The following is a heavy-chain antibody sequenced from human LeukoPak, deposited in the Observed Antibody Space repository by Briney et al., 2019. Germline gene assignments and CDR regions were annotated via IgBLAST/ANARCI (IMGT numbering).Heavy chain of an antibody. D-gene: IGHD6-13*01. J-gene: IGHJ4*02. CDR3: ARGGPIAAAGTSVFSFDY. CDR2: ISAYNGNT. V-gene: IGHV1-18*01. Sequence: ASVKVSCKASGYTFTSYGISWVRQAPGQGLEWMGWISAYNGNTNYAQKLQGRVTMTTDTSTSTAYMELRSLRSDDTALYYCARGGPIAAAGTSVFSFDYCGQGTLVTVSS. CDR1: GYTFTSYG.